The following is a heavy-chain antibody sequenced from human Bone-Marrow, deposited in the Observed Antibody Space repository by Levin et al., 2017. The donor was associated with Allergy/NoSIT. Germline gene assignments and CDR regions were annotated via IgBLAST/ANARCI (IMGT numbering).Heavy chain of an antibody. D-gene: IGHD6-19*01. CDR3: ARDGYSSGGAEFDY. CDR1: GFTFSSYW. V-gene: IGHV3-7*01. CDR2: IKQDGSEK. J-gene: IGHJ4*02. Sequence: GGSLRLSCAASGFTFSSYWMSWVRQAPGKGLEWVANIKQDGSEKYYVDSVKGRFTISRDNAKNSLYLQMNSLRAEDTAVYYCARDGYSSGGAEFDYWGQGTLVTVSS.